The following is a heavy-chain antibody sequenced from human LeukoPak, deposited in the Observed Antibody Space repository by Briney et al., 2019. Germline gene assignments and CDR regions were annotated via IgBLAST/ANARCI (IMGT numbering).Heavy chain of an antibody. D-gene: IGHD5-18*01. CDR1: GGSISSYY. CDR3: ARVGSGYSYGFFDY. J-gene: IGHJ4*02. CDR2: IYYSGST. Sequence: SETLSLTCTVSGGSISSYYWSWIRQPPGKGLEWIGYIYYSGSTNYNPSLKSRVTISVDTSKNQFSLKLSSVTAADTAVYYCARVGSGYSYGFFDYWGQGTLVTVSS. V-gene: IGHV4-59*01.